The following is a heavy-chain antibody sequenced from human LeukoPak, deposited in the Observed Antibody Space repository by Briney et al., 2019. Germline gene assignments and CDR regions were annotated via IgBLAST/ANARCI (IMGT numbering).Heavy chain of an antibody. CDR1: GGSISSYY. CDR3: ARDPSYYYDSSGYYDY. Sequence: RASETLSLNCTGSGGSISSYYWSWIRQPPGKGLEWIGYIYYSGSTNYNPSLKSRVTISVDTSKNQFSLKLSSVTAADTAVYYCARDPSYYYDSSGYYDYWGQGTLVTVSS. J-gene: IGHJ4*02. V-gene: IGHV4-59*01. D-gene: IGHD3-22*01. CDR2: IYYSGST.